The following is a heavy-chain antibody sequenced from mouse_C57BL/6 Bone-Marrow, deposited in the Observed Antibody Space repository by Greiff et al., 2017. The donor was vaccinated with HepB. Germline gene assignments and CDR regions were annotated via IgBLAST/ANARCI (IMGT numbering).Heavy chain of an antibody. Sequence: EVQLQESGPGLVKPSQSLSLTCSVTGYSITSGYYWNWIRQFPGNKLEWMGYISYDGSNNYNPSLKNRISITRDTSKNQFFLKLNSVTTEDTATYYCASYDGYYLDDWGQGTTLTVSS. CDR3: ASYDGYYLDD. J-gene: IGHJ2*01. D-gene: IGHD2-3*01. V-gene: IGHV3-6*01. CDR2: ISYDGSN. CDR1: GYSITSGYY.